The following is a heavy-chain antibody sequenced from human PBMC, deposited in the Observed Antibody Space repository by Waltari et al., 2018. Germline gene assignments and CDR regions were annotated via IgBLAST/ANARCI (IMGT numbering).Heavy chain of an antibody. D-gene: IGHD6-6*01. V-gene: IGHV4-4*07. J-gene: IGHJ6*03. Sequence: QVQLQESGPGLVKPSETLSLTCTVSGGSISSYYWSWIRQPAGKGLEGIGRIYTSRSTNYNPSLKSRVTMSVDTSKNQFSLKLSSVTAADTAVYYCAREIAAPIYYYYMDVWGKGTTVTVSS. CDR1: GGSISSYY. CDR3: AREIAAPIYYYYMDV. CDR2: IYTSRST.